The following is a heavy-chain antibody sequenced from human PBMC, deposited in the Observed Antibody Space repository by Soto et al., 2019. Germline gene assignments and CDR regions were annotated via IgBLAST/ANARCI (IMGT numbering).Heavy chain of an antibody. CDR1: GGSISSSSYY. CDR3: ARRVRGFDY. D-gene: IGHD3-10*01. V-gene: IGHV4-39*01. J-gene: IGHJ4*02. CDR2: IYYSGST. Sequence: SETLSLTCTVSGGSISSSSYYWGWIRQPPGKGLEWIGSIYYSGSTYYNPSLKSRVTISVDTSKNQFSLKLSSVTAADTAVYYCARRVRGFDYWGQGTLVTVSS.